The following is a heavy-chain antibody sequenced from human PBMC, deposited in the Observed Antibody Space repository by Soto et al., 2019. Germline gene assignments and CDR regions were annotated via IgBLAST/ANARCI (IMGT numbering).Heavy chain of an antibody. Sequence: GGSLRLSCAASGFTFSSYSMNWVRQAPGKGLEWVSSISSSSSYIYYADSVKGRFTISRDNAKNSLYLQMNSLRAEDTAVYYCARGLTYCGGDCYEAYWYFDLWGRGTLVTVSS. CDR1: GFTFSSYS. D-gene: IGHD2-21*01. CDR3: ARGLTYCGGDCYEAYWYFDL. J-gene: IGHJ2*01. V-gene: IGHV3-21*01. CDR2: ISSSSSYI.